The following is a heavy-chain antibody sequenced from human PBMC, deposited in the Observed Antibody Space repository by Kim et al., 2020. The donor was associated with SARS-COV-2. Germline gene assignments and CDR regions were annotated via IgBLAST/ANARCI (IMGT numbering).Heavy chain of an antibody. CDR2: IYYSGST. J-gene: IGHJ4*02. D-gene: IGHD6-19*01. Sequence: SETLSLTCTVSGGSISSGGYYWSWIRQHPGKGLEWLGYIYYSGSTYYNPSLKSRVTISVDTSKNQFSLKLSSVTAADTAVYYCARSQSGIAVAAHFDYWGQGALCSVSP. CDR1: GGSISSGGYY. V-gene: IGHV4-31*02. CDR3: ARSQSGIAVAAHFDY.